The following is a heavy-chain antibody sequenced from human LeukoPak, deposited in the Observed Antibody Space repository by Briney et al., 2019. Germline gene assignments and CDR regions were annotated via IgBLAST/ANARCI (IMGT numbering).Heavy chain of an antibody. Sequence: SETLSLTCTVSGGSISSYYWSWIRQPAGKGLEWIGRIYTSGSTNYNPSLKSRVTMSVDTSKNQFSLKLSSVTAVDTAVYYCARGYYDILTGMDWFDPWGQGTLVTVSS. CDR1: GGSISSYY. CDR3: ARGYYDILTGMDWFDP. D-gene: IGHD3-9*01. J-gene: IGHJ5*02. CDR2: IYTSGST. V-gene: IGHV4-4*07.